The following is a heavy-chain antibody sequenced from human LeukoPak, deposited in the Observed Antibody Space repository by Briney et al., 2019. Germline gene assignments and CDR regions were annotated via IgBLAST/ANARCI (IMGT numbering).Heavy chain of an antibody. CDR1: GGSFSGYY. J-gene: IGHJ5*02. Sequence: SETLSLTCAVYGGSFSGYYWSWIRQPSGKGLEWIGEINHSGSTNYNPSLKSRVTISVDMAKNQFSLKLSSVTAADTAVYYCARHTEVIAAAPFDPWGQGTLVTVSS. CDR3: ARHTEVIAAAPFDP. V-gene: IGHV4-34*01. D-gene: IGHD6-13*01. CDR2: INHSGST.